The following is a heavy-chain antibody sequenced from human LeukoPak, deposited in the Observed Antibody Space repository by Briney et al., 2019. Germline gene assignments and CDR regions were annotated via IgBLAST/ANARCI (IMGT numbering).Heavy chain of an antibody. J-gene: IGHJ4*02. Sequence: GGSLRLSCAASGFTVSSNYMSWVRQAPGKGLEWVSVIYSGGSTYYADSVKGRFTISRDNSKNTLYLQMNSLRAEDTAVYYCAKEIVVVPAAPIDYWGQGTLVTVSS. V-gene: IGHV3-53*01. CDR2: IYSGGST. CDR3: AKEIVVVPAAPIDY. D-gene: IGHD2-2*01. CDR1: GFTVSSNY.